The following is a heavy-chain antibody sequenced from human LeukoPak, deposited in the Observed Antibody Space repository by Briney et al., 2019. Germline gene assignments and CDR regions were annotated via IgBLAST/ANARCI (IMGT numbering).Heavy chain of an antibody. CDR1: GFTFDDYA. CDR2: ISWNSGSI. D-gene: IGHD6-6*01. V-gene: IGHV3-9*01. Sequence: GGSLRPSCAASGFTFDDYAMHWVRQAPGKGLEWVSGISWNSGSIGYADSVKGRFTISRDNAKNSLYLQMNSLRAEDTALYYCAKDMRQLVRGAFDIWGQGTMVTVSS. J-gene: IGHJ3*02. CDR3: AKDMRQLVRGAFDI.